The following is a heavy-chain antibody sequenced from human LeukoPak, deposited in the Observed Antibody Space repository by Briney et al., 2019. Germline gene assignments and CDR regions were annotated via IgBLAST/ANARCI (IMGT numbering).Heavy chain of an antibody. CDR1: GFTFSDYY. Sequence: PGGSLRLSCAASGFTFSDYYMSWIRQAPGKGLEWVANIKQDGGEKYYVDSVKGRFTISRDNAKNSLYLQMNSLRAEDTAVYYCARDLATMVRGVIIKGDGFDYWGQGTLVTVSS. D-gene: IGHD3-10*01. CDR3: ARDLATMVRGVIIKGDGFDY. CDR2: IKQDGGEK. V-gene: IGHV3-7*01. J-gene: IGHJ4*02.